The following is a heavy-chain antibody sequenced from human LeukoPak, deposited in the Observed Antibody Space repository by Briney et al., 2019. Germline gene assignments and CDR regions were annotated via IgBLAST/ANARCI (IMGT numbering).Heavy chain of an antibody. Sequence: GGSLTLSCTVSGLTLSSYSINWVRQAPGKGLEWVSYMTGSSSYIFYTHSVKGRFTVSRDNAKNSLYLQMNSLRAEDTAVYFCARDSLGGTGKYLYYYNGMDVWGQGTTVTVSS. CDR1: GLTLSSYS. V-gene: IGHV3-21*01. CDR2: MTGSSSYI. D-gene: IGHD3-10*01. J-gene: IGHJ6*02. CDR3: ARDSLGGTGKYLYYYNGMDV.